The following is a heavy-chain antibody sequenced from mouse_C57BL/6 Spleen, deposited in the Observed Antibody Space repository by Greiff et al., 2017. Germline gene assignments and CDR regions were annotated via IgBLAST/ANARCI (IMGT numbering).Heavy chain of an antibody. CDR2: IGPNSGGT. CDR3: ARSRITTVLDY. J-gene: IGHJ2*01. D-gene: IGHD1-1*01. CDR1: GYTFTSYW. Sequence: VQLQQPGAELVKPGASVKLSCKASGYTFTSYWMHWVKQRPGRGLEWIGRIGPNSGGTKYNEKFKCKATLTVDKPSSTAYMQLSSLTSEDSAVYYCARSRITTVLDYWGQGTTLTVSS. V-gene: IGHV1-72*01.